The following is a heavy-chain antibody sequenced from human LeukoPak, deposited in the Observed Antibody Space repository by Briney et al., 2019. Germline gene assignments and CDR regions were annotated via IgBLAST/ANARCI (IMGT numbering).Heavy chain of an antibody. CDR3: ARDRGVSAAGTDY. Sequence: GGSLRLSCAASGFTVSSNYMSWVRQAPGKGLEWVSVIYSGGSTYYADSVKGRFTISRDNSKNTLYLQMNSLRAEDTAVYYCARDRGVSAAGTDYWGQGTLVTVSS. D-gene: IGHD6-13*01. J-gene: IGHJ4*02. CDR1: GFTVSSNY. CDR2: IYSGGST. V-gene: IGHV3-66*01.